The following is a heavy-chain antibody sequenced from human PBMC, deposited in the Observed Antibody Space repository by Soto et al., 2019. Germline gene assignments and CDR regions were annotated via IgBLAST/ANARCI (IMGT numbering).Heavy chain of an antibody. CDR1: GFSLSTSGVG. D-gene: IGHD3-16*01. CDR3: ALAYGYVKSDAFDI. CDR2: IYWDDDK. J-gene: IGHJ3*02. V-gene: IGHV2-5*02. Sequence: QITLKESGPTLVKPTQTLTLTCTFSGFSLSTSGVGVGWIRQPPGKALEWLALIYWDDDKRYSPSLKSRLTITKDTSKNQEVLTMTNMDPVDTATYYCALAYGYVKSDAFDIWGQGTMVTVSS.